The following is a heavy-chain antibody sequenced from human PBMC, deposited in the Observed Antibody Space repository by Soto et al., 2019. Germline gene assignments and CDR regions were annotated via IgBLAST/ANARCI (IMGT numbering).Heavy chain of an antibody. Sequence: ETLSLTCTVSGGSISSYYWSWIRQPPGKGLEWIGYIYYSGSTNYNPSLKSRVTISVDTSKNQFSLKLSSVTAADTAVYYCAGTDCSSTSCSFAYWGQGTLVTVSS. CDR3: AGTDCSSTSCSFAY. D-gene: IGHD2-2*01. CDR1: GGSISSYY. CDR2: IYYSGST. V-gene: IGHV4-59*08. J-gene: IGHJ4*02.